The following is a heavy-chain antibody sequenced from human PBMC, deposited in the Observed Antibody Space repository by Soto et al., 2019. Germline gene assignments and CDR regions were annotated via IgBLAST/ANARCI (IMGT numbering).Heavy chain of an antibody. Sequence: GASVKVSCKAFGYTFTSYYMHWVRQAPGQGLEWMGIINPSGGSTSYAQKFQGRVTMTRDTSTSTVYMELSSLRSEDTAVYYCARDPRITIFGVVQISGMDVWGQGTTVTVSS. J-gene: IGHJ6*02. CDR2: INPSGGST. CDR1: GYTFTSYY. V-gene: IGHV1-46*01. D-gene: IGHD3-3*01. CDR3: ARDPRITIFGVVQISGMDV.